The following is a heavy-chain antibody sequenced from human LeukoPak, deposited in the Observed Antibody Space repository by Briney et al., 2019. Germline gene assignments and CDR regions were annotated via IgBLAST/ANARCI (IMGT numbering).Heavy chain of an antibody. CDR3: ARRGSSGWYPSWFDP. CDR2: IYPGDSDT. D-gene: IGHD6-19*01. V-gene: IGHV5-51*01. J-gene: IGHJ5*02. CDR1: GYSFTSYW. Sequence: GESLQISCKGSGYSFTSYWIGWGRQVPGKGLEGMGIIYPGDSDTRYSPSFQGQVTISADKSISTAYLQWSSLKASDTAMYYCARRGSSGWYPSWFDPWGQGTLVTVSS.